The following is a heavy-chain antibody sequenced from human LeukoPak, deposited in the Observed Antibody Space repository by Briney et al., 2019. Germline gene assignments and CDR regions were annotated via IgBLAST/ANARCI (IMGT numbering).Heavy chain of an antibody. CDR1: GGSISSSSYY. Sequence: SETLSLTCTVSGGSISSSSYYWGWIRQPPGKGLEWIGSIYYSGSTYYSPSLKSRVTISVDTSKNQFSLKLSSVTAADTAVYYCARRFQPYYYDSSGYYDYWGQGTLVTVSS. J-gene: IGHJ4*02. D-gene: IGHD3-22*01. CDR3: ARRFQPYYYDSSGYYDY. CDR2: IYYSGST. V-gene: IGHV4-39*01.